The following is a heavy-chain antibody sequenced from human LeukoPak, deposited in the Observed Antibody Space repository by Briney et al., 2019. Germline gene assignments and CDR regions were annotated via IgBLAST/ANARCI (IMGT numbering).Heavy chain of an antibody. J-gene: IGHJ3*02. CDR1: GFTFSSYA. V-gene: IGHV3-23*01. CDR2: ISGSGGGT. CDR3: TTAGSIASARDAFDI. Sequence: SGGSLRLSCAASGFTFSSYAMSWVRQAPGKGLEWVSAISGSGGGTYYADSVKGRFTISRDNSKNTLYLQMNSLKTEDTAVCYCTTAGSIASARDAFDIWGQGTMVTVSS. D-gene: IGHD6-13*01.